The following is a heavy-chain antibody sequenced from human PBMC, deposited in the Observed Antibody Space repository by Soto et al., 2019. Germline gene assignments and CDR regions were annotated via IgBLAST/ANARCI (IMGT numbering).Heavy chain of an antibody. J-gene: IGHJ4*02. CDR2: IYYTGST. D-gene: IGHD6-6*01. Sequence: QVQLQESGPGLVTPSETLSLTCTVSGGSIRPYYWSWIRQPPGKGLGWIGYIYYTGSTNYNSSLKSRVTMSLDTSKNQFSLKLNSVTAADTALYYCARGSPMSSSFPLDFWGQGTLVAVSS. CDR3: ARGSPMSSSFPLDF. V-gene: IGHV4-59*01. CDR1: GGSIRPYY.